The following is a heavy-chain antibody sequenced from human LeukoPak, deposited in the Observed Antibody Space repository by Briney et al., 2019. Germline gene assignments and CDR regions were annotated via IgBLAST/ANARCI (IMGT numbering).Heavy chain of an antibody. CDR2: VNPSGSP. CDR3: ASVRHDPREYYYYIDV. CDR1: GDSLSRYY. D-gene: IGHD2/OR15-2a*01. J-gene: IGHJ6*03. V-gene: IGHV4-34*01. Sequence: PSETLSLTCAVYGDSLSRYYWTWLRQPPGKGLEWLGEVNPSGSPDYNPSLKSRATISLDTSKNQFSLRLASVTAADTALYYCASVRHDPREYYYYIDVWGTGTTVTVSS.